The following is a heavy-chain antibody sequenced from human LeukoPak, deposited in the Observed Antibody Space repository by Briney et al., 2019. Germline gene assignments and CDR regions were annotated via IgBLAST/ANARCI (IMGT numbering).Heavy chain of an antibody. D-gene: IGHD6-13*01. CDR3: ARQQQLLDY. CDR2: FNPDSGGT. V-gene: IGHV1-2*02. CDR1: GYTFTGYY. J-gene: IGHJ4*02. Sequence: ASVKVSCKASGYTFTGYYMHWVRQAPGQGLEWMGWFNPDSGGTHYAQKFQGRVSMTRDTSISTAYMELNRLRSDDTAVYYCARQQQLLDYWGQGTLVTVSS.